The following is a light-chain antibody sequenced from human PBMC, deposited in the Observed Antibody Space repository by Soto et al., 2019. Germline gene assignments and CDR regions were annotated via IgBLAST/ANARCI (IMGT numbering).Light chain of an antibody. J-gene: IGLJ1*01. CDR1: RTDVDGYDY. Sequence: QSVLTEPASVSGPPGQSMAISCTGVRTDVDGYDYVSWYQQHPGQAPQLIIYDAYDRPSGVSHRFSGSKSGDTASLTISGLQAEDEADYYCTSYTSSNPFYVFGTGTKVTVL. CDR2: DAY. CDR3: TSYTSSNPFYV. V-gene: IGLV2-14*03.